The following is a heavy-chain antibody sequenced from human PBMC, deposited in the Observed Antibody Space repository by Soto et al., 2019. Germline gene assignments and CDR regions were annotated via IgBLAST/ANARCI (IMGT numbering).Heavy chain of an antibody. V-gene: IGHV3-9*01. CDR2: ISWSGGII. D-gene: IGHD4-4*01. CDR3: AKDKLNSNYEYYFDL. CDR1: GFILRNYA. Sequence: GGSLRLSCAASGFILRNYAMHWVRQAPGKGLEWVSGISWSGGIIGYADSVKGRFTISRDNAKNSLYLEMNSLRAEDTALYYCAKDKLNSNYEYYFDLWGQGTLVTVSS. J-gene: IGHJ4*02.